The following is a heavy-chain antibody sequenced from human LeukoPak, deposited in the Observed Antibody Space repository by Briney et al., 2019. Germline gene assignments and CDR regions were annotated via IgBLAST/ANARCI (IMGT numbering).Heavy chain of an antibody. D-gene: IGHD3-22*01. CDR3: AREGSNYYDSRFLDAFDI. V-gene: IGHV3-21*01. CDR1: GFTFSSYS. CDR2: ISSSSSYI. J-gene: IGHJ3*02. Sequence: GGSLRLSCAASGFTFSSYSMNWVRQAPGKGLEWVSSISSSSSYIYYADSVKGRFTISRDNAKNSLYLQMNSLRAEDTAVYYCAREGSNYYDSRFLDAFDIWGQGTMVTVSS.